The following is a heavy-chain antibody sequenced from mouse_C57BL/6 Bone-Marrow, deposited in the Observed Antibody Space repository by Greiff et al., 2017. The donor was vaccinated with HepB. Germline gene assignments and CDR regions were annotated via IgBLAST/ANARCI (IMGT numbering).Heavy chain of an antibody. CDR1: GFTFSSYA. CDR3: AREDYYGSSYVWFAY. CDR2: ISDGGSYT. V-gene: IGHV5-4*01. D-gene: IGHD1-1*01. J-gene: IGHJ3*01. Sequence: EVHLVESGGGLVKPGGSLKLSCAASGFTFSSYAMSWVRQTPEKRLEWVATISDGGSYTYYPDNVKGRFTISRDNAKNNLYLQMSHLKSEDTAMYYCAREDYYGSSYVWFAYWGQGTLVTVSA.